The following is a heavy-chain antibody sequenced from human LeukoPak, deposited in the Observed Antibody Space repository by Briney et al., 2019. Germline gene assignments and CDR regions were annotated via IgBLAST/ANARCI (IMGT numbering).Heavy chain of an antibody. D-gene: IGHD2-2*01. CDR1: GFTFSHYS. CDR2: IGISSGNT. CDR3: ARDTKYAFDN. Sequence: QPGGSLRLSCAAPGFTFSHYSMNWVRQAPGKGLEWISYIGISSGNTKYADSVKGRFTISGDKAKNSVYLQMNSLRVEDTAVYYCARDTKYAFDNWGQGTLVTVSS. V-gene: IGHV3-48*01. J-gene: IGHJ4*02.